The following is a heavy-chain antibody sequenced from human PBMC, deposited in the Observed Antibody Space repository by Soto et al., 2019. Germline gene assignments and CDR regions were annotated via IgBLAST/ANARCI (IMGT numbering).Heavy chain of an antibody. J-gene: IGHJ6*03. CDR2: INDSGNI. CDR3: ARGLILWFGELSRRGGYYYYMDV. D-gene: IGHD3-10*01. CDR1: GGSFSGYQ. Sequence: QVQLQQWGAGLLKPSETLSLTCAVYGGSFSGYQWSWIRQTPGKGLEWIGEINDSGNINYNPCLKSGVSIFVDTAKKQISLKLSSVTAADTAVYYCARGLILWFGELSRRGGYYYYMDVWGKGTTVTVSS. V-gene: IGHV4-34*01.